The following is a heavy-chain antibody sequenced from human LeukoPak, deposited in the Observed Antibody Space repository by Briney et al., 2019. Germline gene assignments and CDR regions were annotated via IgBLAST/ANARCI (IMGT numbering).Heavy chain of an antibody. J-gene: IGHJ6*03. D-gene: IGHD2-15*01. CDR3: ARDIINYYYYMDV. V-gene: IGHV3-30*02. CDR1: GFTFSSYG. CDR2: IRYDATNK. Sequence: GGSLRLSCAASGFTFSSYGMHWVRQAPGKGLEWAAFIRYDATNKYYADSVKGRFTISRDNSKNTLYLQMNSLRSEDTAVYYCARDIINYYYYMDVWGKGTTVTVSS.